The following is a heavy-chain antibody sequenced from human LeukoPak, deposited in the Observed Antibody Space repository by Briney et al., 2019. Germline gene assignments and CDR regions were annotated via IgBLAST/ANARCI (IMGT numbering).Heavy chain of an antibody. CDR2: IYYSGST. CDR1: GGSISSGSYY. Sequence: SQTLSLTCTVSGGSISSGSYYWGWIRQPPGKGLEWIGSIYYSGSTYYNPSLKSRVTISVDTSKNQFSLKLSSVTAADTAVYYCARRRRTTIVVGDYYFDYWGQGTLVTVSS. V-gene: IGHV4-39*01. J-gene: IGHJ4*02. D-gene: IGHD2-15*01. CDR3: ARRRRTTIVVGDYYFDY.